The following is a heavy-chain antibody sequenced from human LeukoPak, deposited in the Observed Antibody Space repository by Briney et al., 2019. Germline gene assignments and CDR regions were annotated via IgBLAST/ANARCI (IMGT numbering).Heavy chain of an antibody. V-gene: IGHV4-59*01. CDR1: GGSISTYY. CDR3: ARSSRRDGYKADY. Sequence: PSETLSLTCTVSGGSISTYYWSWIRQPPGKGLEWIGYLFHSGTPRYNPSLKSRVTISVDTSKNQFSLKLSSVTAADTAVYYCARSSRRDGYKADYWGQGTLVTVSS. CDR2: LFHSGTP. D-gene: IGHD5-24*01. J-gene: IGHJ4*02.